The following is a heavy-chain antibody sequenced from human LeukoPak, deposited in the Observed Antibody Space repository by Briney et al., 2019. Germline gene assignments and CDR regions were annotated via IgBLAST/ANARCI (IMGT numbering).Heavy chain of an antibody. J-gene: IGHJ6*02. D-gene: IGHD2-15*01. V-gene: IGHV3-33*01. CDR2: IWFDGSYK. Sequence: PGGSLRLSCAASGFTFSSYGMHWVRQAPGNGLEWVAVIWFDGSYKYYADFVKGRFTISRDNSKNTLYLQMSSLRAEDTAVYFCARDPSGGSYYYGMDVWGQGTTVTVSS. CDR3: ARDPSGGSYYYGMDV. CDR1: GFTFSSYG.